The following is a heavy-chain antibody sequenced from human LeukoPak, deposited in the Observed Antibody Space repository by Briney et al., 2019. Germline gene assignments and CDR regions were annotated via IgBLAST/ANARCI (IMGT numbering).Heavy chain of an antibody. CDR3: ATKRGYSYGLDY. J-gene: IGHJ4*02. D-gene: IGHD5-18*01. V-gene: IGHV3-53*01. CDR2: IYSGGTT. Sequence: PGGSLRLSCAASGFTFTDYWMSWVRQAPGKGLEWVSVIYSGGTTYYADAVKGRFTISRDNSKNTLYLQMNSLRAEDTAVYYCATKRGYSYGLDYWGQGTLVTVSS. CDR1: GFTFTDYW.